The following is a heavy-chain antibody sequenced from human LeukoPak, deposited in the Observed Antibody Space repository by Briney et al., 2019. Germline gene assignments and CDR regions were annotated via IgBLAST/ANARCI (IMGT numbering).Heavy chain of an antibody. D-gene: IGHD2-2*01. CDR2: ISAYNANT. Sequence: ASVKVSCKASVYSFTTYGISWVRQAPGQGLEWMGWISAYNANTNYALKLQGRVTMTTDTSTSTAYMELRSLRSDDTAVYYCARDYCSSTSCYFDYWGQGTLVAVSS. CDR3: ARDYCSSTSCYFDY. J-gene: IGHJ4*02. CDR1: VYSFTTYG. V-gene: IGHV1-18*01.